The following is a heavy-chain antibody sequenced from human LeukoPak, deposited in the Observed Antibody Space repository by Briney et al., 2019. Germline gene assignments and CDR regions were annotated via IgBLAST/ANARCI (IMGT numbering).Heavy chain of an antibody. V-gene: IGHV1-69*05. CDR2: IIPIFGTA. J-gene: IGHJ4*02. CDR3: ARDIPQDSSGYYRY. Sequence: ASVKVSCKASGGTFSSYAISWVRQAPGQGLEWMGGIIPIFGTANYAQKFQGRVTMTTDTSTSTAYMELRSLRSGDTAVYYCARDIPQDSSGYYRYWGQGTLVTVSS. D-gene: IGHD3-22*01. CDR1: GGTFSSYA.